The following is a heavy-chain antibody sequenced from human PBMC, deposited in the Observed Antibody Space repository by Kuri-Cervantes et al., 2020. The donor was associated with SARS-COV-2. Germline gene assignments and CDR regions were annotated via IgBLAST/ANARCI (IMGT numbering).Heavy chain of an antibody. V-gene: IGHV4-39*07. D-gene: IGHD6-6*01. Sequence: GSLRLSCTASGGSISSGGYYWSWIRQTPGMGLEWIGQINDSGATKYNPSLKSRVIVSMDKSKNQFSLKLGSVTAADTAIYYCARGVPGYWGQGSLVTVSS. CDR3: ARGVPGY. CDR2: INDSGAT. CDR1: GGSISSGGYY. J-gene: IGHJ4*02.